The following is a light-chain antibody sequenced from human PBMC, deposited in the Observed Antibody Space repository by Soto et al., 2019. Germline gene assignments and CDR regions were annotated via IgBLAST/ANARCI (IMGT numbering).Light chain of an antibody. CDR1: SSNIGAGYD. V-gene: IGLV1-40*01. CDR3: QSYDRSLSGSV. J-gene: IGLJ1*01. Sequence: QSVLTQPPSVSGAPGQRVTISCTGRSSNIGAGYDVHWYQQLPGTAPKLLIYGNSNRPSGVPDRFSGSKSGTSASLAITGLQTEDEADYYCQSYDRSLSGSVFGTGTKLTVL. CDR2: GNS.